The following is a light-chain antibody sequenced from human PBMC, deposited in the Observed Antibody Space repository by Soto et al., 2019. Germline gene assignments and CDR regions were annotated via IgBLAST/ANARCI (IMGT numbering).Light chain of an antibody. CDR1: SSNIGSNY. V-gene: IGLV1-47*02. J-gene: IGLJ3*02. CDR2: SNN. Sequence: QSVLTQPPSASGTPGQRVTISCSGSSSNIGSNYVYWYQQLPGTAPKLLIYSNNQRPSGVPARFFGSKSGTSASLAITGLRSEDEADYYCAVWDQSLTGWVFGGGTKLTVL. CDR3: AVWDQSLTGWV.